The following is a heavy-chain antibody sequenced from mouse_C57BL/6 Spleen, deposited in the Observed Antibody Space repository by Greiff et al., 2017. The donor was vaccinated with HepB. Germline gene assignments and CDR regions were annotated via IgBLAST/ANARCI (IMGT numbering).Heavy chain of an antibody. CDR2: INPGSGGT. Sequence: VQLQQSGAELVRPGTSVKVSCKASGYAFTNYLIEWVKQRPGQGLEWIGVINPGSGGTNYNEKFKGKATLTADKSSSTAYMQLSSLTSEDSAVYFCARWDDAMDYWRQGTSVTVSS. D-gene: IGHD4-1*01. V-gene: IGHV1-54*01. CDR1: GYAFTNYL. J-gene: IGHJ4*01. CDR3: ARWDDAMDY.